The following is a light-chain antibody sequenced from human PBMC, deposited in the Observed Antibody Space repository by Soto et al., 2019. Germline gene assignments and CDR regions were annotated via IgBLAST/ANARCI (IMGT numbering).Light chain of an antibody. CDR3: QQYGISPHT. CDR2: GAS. J-gene: IGKJ2*01. CDR1: QSGTSSH. V-gene: IGKV3-20*01. Sequence: EIVLTQSPGTLSLSPGDRATLSCRASQSGTSSHLGWYQQKPGQAPRLLIYGASNRATGTPVRFSGSGSGTDFTLTISRLEHEDFAVYYCQQYGISPHTFGQGTRLEIK.